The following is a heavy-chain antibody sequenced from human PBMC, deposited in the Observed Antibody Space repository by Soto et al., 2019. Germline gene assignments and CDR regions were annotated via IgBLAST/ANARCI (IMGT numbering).Heavy chain of an antibody. CDR3: ARRIAAAPWSWFDP. Sequence: QVQLVQSGAEVKKPGSSVKVSCKASGGTFSSYAISWVRQAPGQGLEWMGGIIPIFGTANYAQKFQGRVTITADKATGTADMELSSLRSEDTAVYYCARRIAAAPWSWFDPWCQGTLVTVSS. CDR1: GGTFSSYA. J-gene: IGHJ5*02. V-gene: IGHV1-69*06. CDR2: IIPIFGTA. D-gene: IGHD6-13*01.